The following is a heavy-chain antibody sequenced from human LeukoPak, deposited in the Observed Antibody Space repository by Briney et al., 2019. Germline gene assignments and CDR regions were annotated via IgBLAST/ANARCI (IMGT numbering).Heavy chain of an antibody. J-gene: IGHJ4*02. Sequence: ASVKVSCKVSGYTLTELSMHWVRQAPGKGLEWMGGFDPEGGETIYAQKFQGRVTMTEDTSTDTAYMELSSLRSEDTAVYYCATGISLAAYSSSWYRPSGDFDYWGQGTLVTVSS. CDR1: GYTLTELS. CDR2: FDPEGGET. D-gene: IGHD6-13*01. CDR3: ATGISLAAYSSSWYRPSGDFDY. V-gene: IGHV1-24*01.